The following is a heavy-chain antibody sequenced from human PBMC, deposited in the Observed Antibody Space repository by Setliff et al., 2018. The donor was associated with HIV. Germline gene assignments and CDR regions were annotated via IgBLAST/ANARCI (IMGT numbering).Heavy chain of an antibody. J-gene: IGHJ3*02. Sequence: SETLSLTCAVYGGSFSGFYWSWIRQPPGKGLEWIGEINHSGSTNYNPSLKSRVTISVDTSKNQFSLKLSSVTAADTAAYYCARTLLTHYNFWSGYYSYDAFDIWGQGTMVTVSS. D-gene: IGHD3-3*01. CDR1: GGSFSGFY. CDR3: ARTLLTHYNFWSGYYSYDAFDI. CDR2: INHSGST. V-gene: IGHV4-34*01.